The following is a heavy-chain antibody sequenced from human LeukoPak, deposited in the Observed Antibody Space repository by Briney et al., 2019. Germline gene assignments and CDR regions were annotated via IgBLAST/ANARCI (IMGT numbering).Heavy chain of an antibody. CDR2: IYYSGST. Sequence: ETLSLTCSVSSDSMRSSSYYWDWIRQPPGKGLEWIGSIYYSGSTYYNPSLKSRVTISVDTSKNQFSLTLSSVTATDTAVYYCARHGSSIYYFDYWGQGTLVTVSS. CDR1: SDSMRSSSYY. CDR3: ARHGSSIYYFDY. J-gene: IGHJ4*02. V-gene: IGHV4-39*01. D-gene: IGHD6-6*01.